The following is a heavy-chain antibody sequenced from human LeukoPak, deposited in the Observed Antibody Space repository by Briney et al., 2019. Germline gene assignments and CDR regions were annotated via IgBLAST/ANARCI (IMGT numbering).Heavy chain of an antibody. Sequence: PGGSLRLSCAASGFTFSSYAMHWVRQAPGKGLEWVAVISYDGSNKYYADSVKGRFTISRDNSKNTLYLQMNSLRAEDTAVYYCAKVSKRGYSGYSKDYGMDVWGQGTTVTVSS. CDR3: AKVSKRGYSGYSKDYGMDV. V-gene: IGHV3-30*04. D-gene: IGHD5-12*01. J-gene: IGHJ6*02. CDR1: GFTFSSYA. CDR2: ISYDGSNK.